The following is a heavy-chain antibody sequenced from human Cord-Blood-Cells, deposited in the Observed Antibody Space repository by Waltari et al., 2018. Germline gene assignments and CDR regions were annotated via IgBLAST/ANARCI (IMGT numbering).Heavy chain of an antibody. D-gene: IGHD3-3*01. CDR2: ISAYNGNT. V-gene: IGHV1-18*01. Sequence: QVQLVQSGAEVKKPGAAVKVSCKASGYTFTSDGISWVRQAPGQGLEWMGWISAYNGNTNDAQKLQGRVTMTTDTSTSTAYMELRSLRSDDTAVYYCARDIGFWSGYHNPGAFDIWGQGTMVTVSS. CDR1: GYTFTSDG. CDR3: ARDIGFWSGYHNPGAFDI. J-gene: IGHJ3*02.